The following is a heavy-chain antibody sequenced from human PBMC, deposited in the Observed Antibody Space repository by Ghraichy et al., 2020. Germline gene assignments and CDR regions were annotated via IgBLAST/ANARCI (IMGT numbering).Heavy chain of an antibody. Sequence: SETLSLTCTVSGGSISSYQWSWIRQASGERMEWIGRIYISGTTNYNTSLKSRVTMSVDRSKNKISLRLYSVTAADTAVYYCASRNYFDSSGPFDYWGQGTLLTVSS. J-gene: IGHJ4*02. CDR3: ASRNYFDSSGPFDY. CDR2: IYISGTT. D-gene: IGHD3-22*01. CDR1: GGSISSYQ. V-gene: IGHV4-4*07.